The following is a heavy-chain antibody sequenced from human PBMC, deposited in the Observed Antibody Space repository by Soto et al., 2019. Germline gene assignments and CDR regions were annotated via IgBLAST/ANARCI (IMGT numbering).Heavy chain of an antibody. D-gene: IGHD6-19*01. Sequence: PGESLKISCKGSGYSFTNYWIAWVRQMPGKGLEWMGIIYPGDSDTRYSPSFQGQVTISADKSISTAYLQWSSLKASGTAIYYCARQGSSGWHYYYYMDVWGKGTTVTVSS. V-gene: IGHV5-51*01. CDR1: GYSFTNYW. CDR3: ARQGSSGWHYYYYMDV. CDR2: IYPGDSDT. J-gene: IGHJ6*03.